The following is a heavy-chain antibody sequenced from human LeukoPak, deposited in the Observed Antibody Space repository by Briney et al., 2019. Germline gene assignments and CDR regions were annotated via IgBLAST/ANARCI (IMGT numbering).Heavy chain of an antibody. CDR3: ARDHGPTYYDFWSGHSSFDY. D-gene: IGHD3-3*01. CDR1: GFTFSSYW. J-gene: IGHJ4*02. V-gene: IGHV3-7*01. CDR2: IKQDGSEK. Sequence: GGSLRLSCAASGFTFSSYWMSWVRQAPGKGLEWVANIKQDGSEKYYVDSVKGRFTISRDNAKNSLYLQMNSLRAEDTAVYYCARDHGPTYYDFWSGHSSFDYWGQGTLVTVSS.